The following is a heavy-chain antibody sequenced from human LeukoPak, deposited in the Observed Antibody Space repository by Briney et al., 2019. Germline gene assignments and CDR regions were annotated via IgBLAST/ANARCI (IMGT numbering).Heavy chain of an antibody. J-gene: IGHJ4*02. Sequence: SETLSLTCTVSGGSISSYYWSWIRQPPGKGLEWIGYIYYSGSTNYNPSLKSRVTISVDTSKNQFSLKLSSVTAADTAVYYCARGRVGSSWVNFGSWGQGTLVTVSS. V-gene: IGHV4-59*01. D-gene: IGHD6-13*01. CDR2: IYYSGST. CDR3: ARGRVGSSWVNFGS. CDR1: GGSISSYY.